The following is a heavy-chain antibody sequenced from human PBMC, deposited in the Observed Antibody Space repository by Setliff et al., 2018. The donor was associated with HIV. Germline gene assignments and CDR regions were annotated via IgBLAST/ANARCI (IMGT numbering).Heavy chain of an antibody. J-gene: IGHJ4*02. CDR2: IYYSGST. Sequence: SETLSLTCSVSGDSISSSSYYWGSIRQPPGKGLEWIGSIYYSGSTYYNPSLKSRVTISLDTSKNQFSLKLSSVTATDTAVYYCARHVPGFPVTTKTPLAYWGRRGLGAVSS. V-gene: IGHV4-39*01. CDR3: ARHVPGFPVTTKTPLAY. D-gene: IGHD4-17*01. CDR1: GDSISSSSYY.